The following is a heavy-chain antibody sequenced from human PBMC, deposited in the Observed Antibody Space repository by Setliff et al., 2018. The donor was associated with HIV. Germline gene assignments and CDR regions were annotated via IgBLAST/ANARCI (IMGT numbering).Heavy chain of an antibody. CDR1: GGSISSSNW. V-gene: IGHV4-4*02. CDR3: TRDTSRLPIHYERSGYYFRGDYYDGMDV. CDR2: IYHSGSA. D-gene: IGHD3-22*01. Sequence: AETLSLTCTVSGGSISSSNWLSWVREPPGKGLEWIGEIYHSGSANYNPSLKSRVTMSVDKSKNQFSLTFFSVTAEDTAVYYCTRDTSRLPIHYERSGYYFRGDYYDGMDVWGQGTTVTVSS. J-gene: IGHJ6*02.